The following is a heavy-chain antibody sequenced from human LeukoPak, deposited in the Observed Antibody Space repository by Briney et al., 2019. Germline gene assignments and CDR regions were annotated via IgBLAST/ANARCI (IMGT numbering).Heavy chain of an antibody. CDR1: GGTFSSYA. V-gene: IGHV1-69*06. CDR3: AREVTMIVVSKGAFDI. J-gene: IGHJ3*02. Sequence: GASVKVSCKASGGTFSSYAISWVRQAPGQGLEWMGRIIPIFGTANYAQKFQGRVTTTADKSTSTAYMELSSLRSEDTAVYYCAREVTMIVVSKGAFDIWGQGTMVTVSS. CDR2: IIPIFGTA. D-gene: IGHD3-22*01.